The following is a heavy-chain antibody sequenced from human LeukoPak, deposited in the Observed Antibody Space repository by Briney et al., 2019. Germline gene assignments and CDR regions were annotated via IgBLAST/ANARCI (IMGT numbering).Heavy chain of an antibody. CDR3: ANTYYAFWSGSF. V-gene: IGHV3-30*18. CDR1: GFTFSNYG. CDR2: ISYDESKK. Sequence: GGSLRLSCEASGFTFSNYGIHWVRQAPGKGLEWVTVISYDESKKYYADSVKGRFTISRDNSKNTVYLQMNSLRAEDTAVYYCANTYYAFWSGSFWGQGTLVTVSS. D-gene: IGHD3-3*01. J-gene: IGHJ4*02.